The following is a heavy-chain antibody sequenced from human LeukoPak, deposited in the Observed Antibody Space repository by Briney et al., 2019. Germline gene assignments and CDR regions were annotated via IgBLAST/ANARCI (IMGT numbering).Heavy chain of an antibody. Sequence: GGSLRLSCAASGFTFSSYGMHWVRQAPGKGLEWVSSISSSSSYIYYADSVKGRFTISRDNAKNSLYLQMNSLRAEDTAVYYCARDRGYSYGYPIDYWGQGTLVTVSS. CDR3: ARDRGYSYGYPIDY. CDR1: GFTFSSYG. V-gene: IGHV3-21*01. CDR2: ISSSSSYI. J-gene: IGHJ4*02. D-gene: IGHD5-18*01.